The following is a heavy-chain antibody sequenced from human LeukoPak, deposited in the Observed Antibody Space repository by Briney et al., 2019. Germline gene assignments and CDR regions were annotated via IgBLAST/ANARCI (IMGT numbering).Heavy chain of an antibody. J-gene: IGHJ1*01. CDR3: ARGGAVVIHRYFQH. Sequence: SGTLSLTCAVYGGSFSGYYWSWVRQAPGKGLKWMGEINHSGRTKYNAALKRGGTISVDTYKKQLSHKQRYVPAADTAVYYCARGGAVVIHRYFQHWGQGTLVTVSS. CDR2: INHSGRT. CDR1: GGSFSGYY. D-gene: IGHD3-22*01. V-gene: IGHV4-34*01.